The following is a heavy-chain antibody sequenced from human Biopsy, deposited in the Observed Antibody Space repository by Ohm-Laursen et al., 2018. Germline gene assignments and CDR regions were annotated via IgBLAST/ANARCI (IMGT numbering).Heavy chain of an antibody. D-gene: IGHD3-22*01. CDR2: INPSGGST. CDR1: GYTFTSYY. V-gene: IGHV1-46*01. CDR3: ARNAWPTLSTMIVVVKGFNWFDP. J-gene: IGHJ5*02. Sequence: ASVEVSCKASGYTFTSYYMHWVRQAPGQGLEWMGIINPSGGSTTYAQKFQGRVTMTRDTSTSTVYMELSSLRSEDTAVYYCARNAWPTLSTMIVVVKGFNWFDPWGQGTLVTVSS.